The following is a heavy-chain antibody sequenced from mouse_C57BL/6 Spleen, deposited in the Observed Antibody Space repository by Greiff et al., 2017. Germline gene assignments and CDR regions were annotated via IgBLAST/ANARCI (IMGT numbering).Heavy chain of an antibody. J-gene: IGHJ2*01. CDR1: GYTFTSYW. V-gene: IGHV1-53*01. CDR3: ARLTIWDYDDDY. Sequence: QVQLKEPGTELVKPGASVKLSCKASGYTFTSYWMHWVKQRPGQGLEWIGNINPSNGGTNYNEKFKSKATLTVDKSSSTAYMQLSSLTSEDSAVYYCARLTIWDYDDDYWGQGTTLTVSS. CDR2: INPSNGGT. D-gene: IGHD2-4*01.